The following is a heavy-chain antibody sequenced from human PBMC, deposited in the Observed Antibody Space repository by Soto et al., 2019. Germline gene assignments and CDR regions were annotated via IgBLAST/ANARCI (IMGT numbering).Heavy chain of an antibody. CDR2: ILYDGSNK. CDR1: EFTFRNYA. D-gene: IGHD6-19*01. Sequence: QVYLVESGGGVVQPGRSLRLSCVASEFTFRNYAMHWVRQAPGKGLEWVSVILYDGSNKYYADSVKGRFTISRDNSKNTLYLQMNSLRTEDTAVYYCARTPVADEYYYYGMDVWGQGTTVTVSS. J-gene: IGHJ6*02. V-gene: IGHV3-30*04. CDR3: ARTPVADEYYYYGMDV.